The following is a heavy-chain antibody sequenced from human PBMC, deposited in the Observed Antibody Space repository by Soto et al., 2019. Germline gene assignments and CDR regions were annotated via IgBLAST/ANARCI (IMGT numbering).Heavy chain of an antibody. V-gene: IGHV4-61*01. CDR2: VYYSGST. D-gene: IGHD2-2*01. CDR1: DGSVSSGSYY. J-gene: IGHJ4*02. CDR3: ARGRTYCTSTSCYLAPYFDS. Sequence: QVQLQESGPGLVKPSETLSLTCTVSDGSVSSGSYYWSWMRQPPGKGLEWIGYVYYSGSTNSNPLPKSLVTISVDSATNQSSLKRSAVSAADTAVYYCARGRTYCTSTSCYLAPYFDSWGQGTLVTVSS.